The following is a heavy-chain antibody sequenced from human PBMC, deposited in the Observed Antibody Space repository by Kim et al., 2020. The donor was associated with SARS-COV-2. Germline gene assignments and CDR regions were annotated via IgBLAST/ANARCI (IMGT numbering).Heavy chain of an antibody. V-gene: IGHV3-23*01. D-gene: IGHD3-3*01. Sequence: TISRDNSKNTLYLQMNSLRAEDTAVYYCAKPPKNPILRFLVDQGPRYFDYWGQGTLVTVSS. CDR3: AKPPKNPILRFLVDQGPRYFDY. J-gene: IGHJ4*02.